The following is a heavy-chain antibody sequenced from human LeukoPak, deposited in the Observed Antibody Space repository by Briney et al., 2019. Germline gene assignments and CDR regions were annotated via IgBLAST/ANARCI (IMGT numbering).Heavy chain of an antibody. CDR3: ASILYDPAAFDI. CDR2: IYSGGST. D-gene: IGHD3-16*01. V-gene: IGHV3-53*01. Sequence: PGGSLRLSCAASGFTVSSNYMSWVRQAPGKGLEWVSVIYSGGSTYYADSVKGRFTFSRDNSKNTLYLQMNSLRAEDTAVYYCASILYDPAAFDIWGQGTMVTVSS. CDR1: GFTVSSNY. J-gene: IGHJ3*02.